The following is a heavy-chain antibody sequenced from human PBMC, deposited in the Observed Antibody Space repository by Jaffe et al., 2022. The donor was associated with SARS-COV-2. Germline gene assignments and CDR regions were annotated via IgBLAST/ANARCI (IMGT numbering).Heavy chain of an antibody. CDR2: IKSKTDGGTT. J-gene: IGHJ3*02. D-gene: IGHD3-22*01. CDR1: GFTFSNAW. Sequence: EVQLVESGGGLVKPGGSLRLSCAASGFTFSNAWMSWVRQAPGKGLEWVGRIKSKTDGGTTDYAAPVKGRFTISRDDSKNTLYLQMNSLKTEDTAVYYCTTDLTRHYYDSSNDAFDIWGQGTMVTVSS. V-gene: IGHV3-15*01. CDR3: TTDLTRHYYDSSNDAFDI.